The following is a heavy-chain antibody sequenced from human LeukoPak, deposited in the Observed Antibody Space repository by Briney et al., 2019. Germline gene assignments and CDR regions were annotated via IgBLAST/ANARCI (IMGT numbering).Heavy chain of an antibody. V-gene: IGHV1-18*01. D-gene: IGHD3-16*02. CDR3: ARVSHDYVWGSYRYRFDY. J-gene: IGHJ4*02. CDR1: GYTVTSYG. CDR2: ISAYNGNT. Sequence: ASVKVSCKASGYTVTSYGISWVRQAPGQGLESMGWISAYNGNTNYAQKLQGRVTMTTDTSTSTAYMELRSLRSDDTAVYYCARVSHDYVWGSYRYRFDYWGQGTLVTVSS.